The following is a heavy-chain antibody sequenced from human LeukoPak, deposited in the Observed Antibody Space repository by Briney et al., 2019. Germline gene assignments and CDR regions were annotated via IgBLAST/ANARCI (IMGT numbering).Heavy chain of an antibody. CDR3: ARGGYCSSTSCPYYGMDV. D-gene: IGHD2-2*01. J-gene: IGHJ6*02. V-gene: IGHV4-34*01. Sequence: SETLSLTCAVYGGSFSGYYWSWIRQPPGKGPEWIGEINHSGSTNYNPSLKSRVTISVDTSKNQFSLKLSSVTAADTAVYYCARGGYCSSTSCPYYGMDVWGQGTTVTVSS. CDR2: INHSGST. CDR1: GGSFSGYY.